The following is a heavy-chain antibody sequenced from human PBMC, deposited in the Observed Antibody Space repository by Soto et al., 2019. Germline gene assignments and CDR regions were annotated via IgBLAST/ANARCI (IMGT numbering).Heavy chain of an antibody. V-gene: IGHV1-18*01. CDR3: ARDPRRCFDY. J-gene: IGHJ4*02. CDR2: MNPKSGNT. CDR1: GYPFTSD. Sequence: ASVKVSCKASGYPFTSDINWVRQAPGRGLECMGWMNPKSGNTNYAQKLQGRVTMTTDTSTSTAYRGLRSLRSDDTAVYYCARDPRRCFDYWGQGPLVPVSS.